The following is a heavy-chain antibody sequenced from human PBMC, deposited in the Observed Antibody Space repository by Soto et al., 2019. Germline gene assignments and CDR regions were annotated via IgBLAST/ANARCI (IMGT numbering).Heavy chain of an antibody. Sequence: GGSLRLSCSASGFTFSSYAMHWFRQAPGKGLEYVSGVRGNGDPPFYADSVKGRFTISRDNSKNTLYLQMSGLSADDTAVYYCVKSRGGNNFDFFDWGQGALVTVSS. CDR2: VRGNGDPP. CDR3: VKSRGGNNFDFFD. CDR1: GFTFSSYA. J-gene: IGHJ4*02. V-gene: IGHV3-64D*06. D-gene: IGHD5-12*01.